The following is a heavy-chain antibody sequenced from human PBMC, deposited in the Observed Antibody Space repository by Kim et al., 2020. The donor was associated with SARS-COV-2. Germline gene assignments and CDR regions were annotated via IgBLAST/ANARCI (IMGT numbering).Heavy chain of an antibody. CDR1: GASISSSFYY. J-gene: IGHJ6*02. CDR3: ARHVYSSSWYLYYGMDV. V-gene: IGHV4-39*01. Sequence: SETLSLTCTVSGASISSSFYYWGWIRQPPGKGLEWIGSLYHSGNNYYNPSLKSRVTTSVDTSKNQFSLKLSSVTAADTAVYYCARHVYSSSWYLYYGMDVWGQGTTVTVSS. D-gene: IGHD6-13*01. CDR2: LYHSGNN.